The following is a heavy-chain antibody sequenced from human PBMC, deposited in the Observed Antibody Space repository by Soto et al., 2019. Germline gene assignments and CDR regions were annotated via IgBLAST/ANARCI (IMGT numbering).Heavy chain of an antibody. J-gene: IGHJ5*02. CDR3: ARHSHEDHGDPNWFDP. V-gene: IGHV4-39*01. Sequence: QVQLQESGPGLVKPSETLSRTCTVSGASISSNIYYWGWIRQPPGKGLEWIGSIYYTGNTFYNPSLKSRVTLSVDTSENQFSLRLFSVTAADTAVYYCARHSHEDHGDPNWFDPWGQGTLVTVSS. CDR2: IYYTGNT. CDR1: GASISSNIYY. D-gene: IGHD4-17*01.